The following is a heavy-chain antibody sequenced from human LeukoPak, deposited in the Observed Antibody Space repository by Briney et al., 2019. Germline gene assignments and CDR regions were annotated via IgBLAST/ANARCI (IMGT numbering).Heavy chain of an antibody. J-gene: IGHJ4*02. D-gene: IGHD3-10*01. V-gene: IGHV3-21*01. CDR1: GFTLSSYS. CDR2: ISSSSSYI. Sequence: GGSLRLSCAASGFTLSSYSMNWVRQAPGKGLEWVSSISSSSSYIYYADSVKGRFTISRDNAKNSLYLQMNSLRAEDTAVYYCARERGFGELFDYWGQGTLVTVSS. CDR3: ARERGFGELFDY.